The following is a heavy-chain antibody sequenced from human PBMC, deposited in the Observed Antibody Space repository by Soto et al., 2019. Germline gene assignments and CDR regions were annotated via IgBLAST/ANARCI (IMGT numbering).Heavy chain of an antibody. D-gene: IGHD3-10*01. V-gene: IGHV3-23*01. Sequence: VQLLESGGGLVQPGGSLRLSCAASGFTFSSYAMSWVRQAPGKGLEWVSAISGSGGSTYYADSVKGRFTISRDNSKNTLYLQMNSLRAEDTAVYYCAKDKGSITMVRGVMFYWGQGTLVTVSS. CDR3: AKDKGSITMVRGVMFY. CDR1: GFTFSSYA. CDR2: ISGSGGST. J-gene: IGHJ4*02.